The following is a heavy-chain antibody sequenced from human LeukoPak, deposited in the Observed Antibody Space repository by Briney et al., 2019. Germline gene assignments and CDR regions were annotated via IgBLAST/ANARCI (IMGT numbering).Heavy chain of an antibody. CDR2: IIPIFGTA. CDR3: ARAFNLVGVIMGATTEGGFDY. CDR1: GYTLTELS. Sequence: ASVKVSCKVSGYTLTELSMHWVRQAPGQGLEWMGGIIPIFGTANYAQKFQGRVTITADESTSTAYMELSSLRSEDTAVYYCARAFNLVGVIMGATTEGGFDYWGQGTLVTVSS. V-gene: IGHV1-69*13. J-gene: IGHJ4*02. D-gene: IGHD1-26*01.